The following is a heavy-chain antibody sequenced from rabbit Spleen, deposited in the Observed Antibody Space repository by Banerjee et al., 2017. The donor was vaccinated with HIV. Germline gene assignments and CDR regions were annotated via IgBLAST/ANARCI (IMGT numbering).Heavy chain of an antibody. Sequence: QEQLVESGGGLVQPGGSLKLSCKASGFTLSSYYMNWVRQAPGKGLEWIGCIYTGSGRTYYATWAKGRFTISKTSSTTVTLQMTSLTAADRATYFCARDLVGVIGWNFYLWGPGTLVTVS. CDR3: ARDLVGVIGWNFYL. CDR1: GFTLSSYYM. CDR2: IYTGSGRT. D-gene: IGHD1-1*01. J-gene: IGHJ4*01. V-gene: IGHV1S45*01.